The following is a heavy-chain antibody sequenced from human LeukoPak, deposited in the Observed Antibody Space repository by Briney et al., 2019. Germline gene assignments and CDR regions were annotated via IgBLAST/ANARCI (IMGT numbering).Heavy chain of an antibody. J-gene: IGHJ3*02. Sequence: PGGSLRLSCAASGFTFSSYWMSWVRQAPGKGLEWVANIKQDGSEKYYVDSVKGRLTISRDNAKNSLYLQMNSLRAEDTAVYYCAREPLPCAFDIWGQGTMVTVSS. CDR1: GFTFSSYW. V-gene: IGHV3-7*01. CDR3: AREPLPCAFDI. CDR2: IKQDGSEK.